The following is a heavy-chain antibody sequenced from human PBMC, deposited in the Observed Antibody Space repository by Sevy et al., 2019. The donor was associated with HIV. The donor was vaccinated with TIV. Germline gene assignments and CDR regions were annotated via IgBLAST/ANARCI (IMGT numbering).Heavy chain of an antibody. CDR1: GGSISSSSYY. D-gene: IGHD4-17*01. CDR3: ARLAYGDYAGMFDY. Sequence: SETLSLTCTVSGGSISSSSYYWGWIRQPPGKGREWTGSIYYSGSTFYNPSLRSRVTRSVDISQNRFSSKVSSVTAADTAVYYCARLAYGDYAGMFDYWGQGTLVTVSS. V-gene: IGHV4-39*01. J-gene: IGHJ4*02. CDR2: IYYSGST.